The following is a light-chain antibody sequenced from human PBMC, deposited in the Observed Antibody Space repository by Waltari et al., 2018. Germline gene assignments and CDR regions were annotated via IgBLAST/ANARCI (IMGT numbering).Light chain of an antibody. J-gene: IGLJ1*01. CDR1: SSDVGNYDL. Sequence: QSALTQPASVSGTPGQSITISCTGTSSDVGNYDLVSWYQQHPGKAPNLLVCEVINRPSGVSMRFSGSKSGNTASLTISGLQAEDEADYYCCSYAGLGTYVFGSGTKVTVL. CDR3: CSYAGLGTYV. V-gene: IGLV2-23*02. CDR2: EVI.